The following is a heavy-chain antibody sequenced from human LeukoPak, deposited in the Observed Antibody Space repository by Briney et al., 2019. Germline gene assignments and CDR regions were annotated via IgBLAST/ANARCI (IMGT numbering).Heavy chain of an antibody. J-gene: IGHJ2*01. CDR1: GGPFSGYY. V-gene: IGHV4-34*01. CDR3: ARGKEYCGGDCFSSWYFDL. D-gene: IGHD2-21*02. Sequence: PSETLSLTCAVYGGPFSGYYWSWIRQSPGKVLEWIGEINQSGSTNYKPSLKGRVTISVDTSKTQFSLKLSSVTAADTAVYYCARGKEYCGGDCFSSWYFDLWGRGTLVTVSS. CDR2: INQSGST.